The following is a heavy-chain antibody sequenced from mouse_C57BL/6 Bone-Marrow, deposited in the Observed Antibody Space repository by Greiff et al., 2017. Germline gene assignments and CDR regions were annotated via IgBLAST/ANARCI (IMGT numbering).Heavy chain of an antibody. CDR2: IYPGDGDT. V-gene: IGHV1-82*01. CDR3: ASGGRRGFAY. Sequence: QVQLKESGPELVKPGASVKISCKASGYAFSSSWLNWVKQRPGKGLEWIGRIYPGDGDTNYNGKFKGTATLTADNSSSTAYMELSRLTSEDSAVYFCASGGRRGFAYWGQGTLVTVSA. CDR1: GYAFSSSW. J-gene: IGHJ3*01.